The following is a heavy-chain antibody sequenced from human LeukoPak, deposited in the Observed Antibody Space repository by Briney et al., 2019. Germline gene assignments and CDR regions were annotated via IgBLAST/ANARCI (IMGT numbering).Heavy chain of an antibody. CDR1: GGSISSSSYY. Sequence: SETLSLTCTVSGGSISSSSYYWGWIRQPPGKGLEWIGEINHSGSTYYNPSLKSRVTISVDTSKNQFSLKLSSVTAADTAVYYCARDPGAAGIQGDYWGQGTLVTVSS. D-gene: IGHD6-13*01. CDR2: INHSGST. J-gene: IGHJ4*02. CDR3: ARDPGAAGIQGDY. V-gene: IGHV4-39*07.